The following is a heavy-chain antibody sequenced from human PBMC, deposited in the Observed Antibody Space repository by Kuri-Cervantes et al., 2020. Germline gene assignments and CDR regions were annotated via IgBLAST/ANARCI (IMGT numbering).Heavy chain of an antibody. J-gene: IGHJ4*02. V-gene: IGHV3-21*01. CDR1: GFTFSSYA. CDR2: ISSSSSYI. Sequence: GGSLRLSCAASGFTFSSYAMSWVRQAPGKGLEWVSSISSSSSYIYYADSVKGRFTIPRDNAKNSLYLQMNSLRAEDTAVYYCARISYDYAWGSYRYTIDYWGQGTLVTVSS. CDR3: ARISYDYAWGSYRYTIDY. D-gene: IGHD3-16*02.